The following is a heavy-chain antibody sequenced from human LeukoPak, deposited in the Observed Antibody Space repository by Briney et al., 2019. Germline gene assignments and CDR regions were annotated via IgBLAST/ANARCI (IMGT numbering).Heavy chain of an antibody. CDR1: GFTFSSYW. CDR2: ISGSGGST. Sequence: GGSLRLSCAASGFTFSSYWMSWVRQAPGKGLEWVSAISGSGGSTYYADSVKGRFTISGDNSKNTLYLQMNSLRAEDTAVYYCAKGLTRGYSYGYPQTYYFDYWGQGTLVTVSS. D-gene: IGHD5-18*01. V-gene: IGHV3-23*01. J-gene: IGHJ4*02. CDR3: AKGLTRGYSYGYPQTYYFDY.